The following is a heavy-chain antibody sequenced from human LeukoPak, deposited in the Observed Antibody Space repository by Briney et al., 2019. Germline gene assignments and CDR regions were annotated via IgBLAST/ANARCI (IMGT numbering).Heavy chain of an antibody. CDR2: IYHSGST. D-gene: IGHD2-2*01. V-gene: IGHV4-4*02. Sequence: PSGTLSLTCAVSGGSISSSNWWSWVRQPPGKGLEWIGEIYHSGSTNYNPSLKSRVTISVDTSKNQFSLKLSSVTAADTAVYYCARGVVPAANALDYWGQGTLVTVSS. CDR1: GGSISSSNW. J-gene: IGHJ4*02. CDR3: ARGVVPAANALDY.